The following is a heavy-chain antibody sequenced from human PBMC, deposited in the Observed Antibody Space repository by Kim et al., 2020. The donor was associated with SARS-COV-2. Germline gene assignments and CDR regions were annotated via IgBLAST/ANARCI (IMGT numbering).Heavy chain of an antibody. D-gene: IGHD3-3*01. J-gene: IGHJ4*02. CDR3: ARVGFYDFWSGYDY. Sequence: QKLQGRVTMTTDTSTSTAYMELRSLRSDDTAVYYCARVGFYDFWSGYDYWGQGTLVTVSS. V-gene: IGHV1-18*01.